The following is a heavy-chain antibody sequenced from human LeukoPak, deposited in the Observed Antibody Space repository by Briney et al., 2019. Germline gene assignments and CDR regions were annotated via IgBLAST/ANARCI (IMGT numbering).Heavy chain of an antibody. V-gene: IGHV3-23*01. CDR3: AKGSGYYGSGSHFDY. Sequence: PGGSLRLSCAASGFTFSSYAMNWVRQAPGKGLEWVSAISGSGSITYYADSVKGRFTISRDNSKNTLYLQMNSLRAEDTAVYYCAKGSGYYGSGSHFDYWGQGTLVTVSS. D-gene: IGHD3-10*01. CDR2: ISGSGSIT. CDR1: GFTFSSYA. J-gene: IGHJ4*02.